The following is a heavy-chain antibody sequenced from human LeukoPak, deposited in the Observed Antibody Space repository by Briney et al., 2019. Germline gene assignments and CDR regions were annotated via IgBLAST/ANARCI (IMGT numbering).Heavy chain of an antibody. Sequence: GGSLRLSCAASGFTVSSNYMSWVRQAPGKGLEWVSVIYSGGSTYYADSVKGRFTISRDNSKNTLYLQMNSLRAEDTAVYYCARIIQDYYDGSFFDYWGQGTLVTVSS. CDR1: GFTVSSNY. D-gene: IGHD3-22*01. V-gene: IGHV3-53*01. J-gene: IGHJ4*02. CDR2: IYSGGST. CDR3: ARIIQDYYDGSFFDY.